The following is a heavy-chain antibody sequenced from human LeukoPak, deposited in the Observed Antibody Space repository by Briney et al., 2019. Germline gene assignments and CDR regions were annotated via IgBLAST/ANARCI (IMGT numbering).Heavy chain of an antibody. Sequence: SETLSLTCDVSGGSISSGGYSWSWIRQPPGKGLEWIGYIYHSGSTYYNPSLKSRVTISVDRSKNQFSLKLSSVTAADTAVYYCARGGYCSSTSCYGDFIFDYWGQGTLVTVSS. D-gene: IGHD2-2*01. J-gene: IGHJ4*02. CDR3: ARGGYCSSTSCYGDFIFDY. CDR2: IYHSGST. V-gene: IGHV4-30-2*01. CDR1: GGSISSGGYS.